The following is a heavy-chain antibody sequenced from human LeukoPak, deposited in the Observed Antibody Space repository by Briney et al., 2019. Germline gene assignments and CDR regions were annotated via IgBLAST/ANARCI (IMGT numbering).Heavy chain of an antibody. V-gene: IGHV3-21*01. D-gene: IGHD6-19*01. CDR3: ARDSKDSGYVAGPFDY. CDR2: ISSSSSYI. J-gene: IGHJ4*02. CDR1: GFTFSSYS. Sequence: GGSLRLSCAASGFTFSSYSMNWVRQAPGKGLEWVSSISSSSSYIYYADSVKGRFTISRDNAKNSLYLQMNSLRAEDTAVYYCARDSKDSGYVAGPFDYWGQGTLVTVSP.